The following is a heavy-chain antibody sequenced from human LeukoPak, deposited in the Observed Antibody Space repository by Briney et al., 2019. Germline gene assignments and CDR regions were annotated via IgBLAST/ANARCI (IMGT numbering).Heavy chain of an antibody. CDR2: IKEDGSQK. CDR1: GFTFSSYW. CDR3: AREIPRGATHLDY. Sequence: PEGSLRLSCAASGFTFSSYWMSWVRQAPGKGPEWVANIKEDGSQKYYVDSVKGRFTISRDNAKNSLYLQMNSLRVEDTAVYYCAREIPRGATHLDYWGQGTLVTVSS. D-gene: IGHD1-26*01. V-gene: IGHV3-7*01. J-gene: IGHJ4*02.